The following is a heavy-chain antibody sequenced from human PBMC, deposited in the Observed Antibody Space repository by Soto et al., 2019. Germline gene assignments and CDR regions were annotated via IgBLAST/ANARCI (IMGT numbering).Heavy chain of an antibody. J-gene: IGHJ4*02. CDR1: GYTFTSYD. V-gene: IGHV1-8*01. CDR3: ARARQWLVPLFDY. D-gene: IGHD6-19*01. Sequence: ASVKVSCKASGYTFTSYDINWVRQATGQGLEWMGWMNPNSGNTGYAQKFKGRVTMTRNTSISTAYMELSSLRSEDTAVYYCARARQWLVPLFDYWGKGTLVTVSS. CDR2: MNPNSGNT.